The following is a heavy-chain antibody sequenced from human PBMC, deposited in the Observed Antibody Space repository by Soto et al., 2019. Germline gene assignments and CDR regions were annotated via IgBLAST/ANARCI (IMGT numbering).Heavy chain of an antibody. D-gene: IGHD2-15*01. CDR2: INPSGGST. V-gene: IGHV1-46*01. Sequence: GASVKVSCKASGYTFTSYYMHWVRQAPGQGLEWMGIINPSGGSTNYAQKFQGRVTMTRDTSTSTVYMELRSLRSDDTAVYYCARAQDTALDAFDIWGQGTMVTVSS. CDR3: ARAQDTALDAFDI. CDR1: GYTFTSYY. J-gene: IGHJ3*02.